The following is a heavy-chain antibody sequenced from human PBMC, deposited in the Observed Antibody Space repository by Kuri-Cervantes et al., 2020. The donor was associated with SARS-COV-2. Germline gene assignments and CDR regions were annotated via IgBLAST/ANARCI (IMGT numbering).Heavy chain of an antibody. CDR2: INPSGGST. Sequence: ASVKVSCKASGYTFTSYYMHWVRQAPGQGLEWMGIINPSGGSTSYAQKFQGRVTMTRNTSISTAYMELSSLRSEDTAVYYCARDLQYVVVVAASVGDWGQGTLVTVSS. V-gene: IGHV1-46*01. D-gene: IGHD2-15*01. CDR1: GYTFTSYY. CDR3: ARDLQYVVVVAASVGD. J-gene: IGHJ4*02.